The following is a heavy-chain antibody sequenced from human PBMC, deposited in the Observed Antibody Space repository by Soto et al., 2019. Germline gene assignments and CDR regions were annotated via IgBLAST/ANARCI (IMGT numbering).Heavy chain of an antibody. D-gene: IGHD6-6*01. CDR3: AKGGSSSSYYYYGMDV. CDR1: GFTFSSYS. Sequence: PGGSLRLSCAASGFTFSSYSMNWVRQAPGKGLEWVSYISSSGGSTYYADSVKGRFTISRDNSKNTLYLQMNSLRAEDTAVYYCAKGGSSSSYYYYGMDVWGQGPTVTVSS. J-gene: IGHJ6*02. CDR2: ISSSGGST. V-gene: IGHV3-23*01.